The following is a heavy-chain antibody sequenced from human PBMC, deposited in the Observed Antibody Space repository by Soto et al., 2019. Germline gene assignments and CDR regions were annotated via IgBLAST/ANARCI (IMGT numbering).Heavy chain of an antibody. CDR2: IFSNDQK. V-gene: IGHV2-26*01. D-gene: IGHD3-3*01. J-gene: IGHJ4*02. CDR3: ARTRSTYYLWSGGYNY. Sequence: QVTLKESGPVLVKPTETLTLTCTVSGFSLNNTRMGVSWIRQPPGKALEWLAHIFSNDQKSYSTSLKSRLTISKDTSKSQVVLIMTNMDSVDTATYFCARTRSTYYLWSGGYNYWGRGTLVTVSS. CDR1: GFSLNNTRMG.